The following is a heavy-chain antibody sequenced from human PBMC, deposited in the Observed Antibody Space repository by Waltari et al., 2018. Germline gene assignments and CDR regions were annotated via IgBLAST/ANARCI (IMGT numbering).Heavy chain of an antibody. Sequence: QVQLQESGPGLVKPSQTLSLTCTVSGGSISSGGYYWSWIRQHPGKGLEWIGYIYYSGSTYYNPSLKSRVTISVDTSKNQFSLKLSSVTAADTAVYYCARGGGFLEWLFLGFDYWGQGTLVTVSS. J-gene: IGHJ4*02. CDR1: GGSISSGGYY. D-gene: IGHD3-3*01. V-gene: IGHV4-31*03. CDR2: IYYSGST. CDR3: ARGGGFLEWLFLGFDY.